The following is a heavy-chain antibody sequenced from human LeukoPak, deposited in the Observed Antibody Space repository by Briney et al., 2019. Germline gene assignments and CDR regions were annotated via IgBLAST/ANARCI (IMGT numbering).Heavy chain of an antibody. D-gene: IGHD3-22*01. CDR2: FDPEDGET. V-gene: IGHV1-24*01. Sequence: ASVKVSCKASGGTFSSYAISWVRQAPGQGLEWMGGFDPEDGETIYAQKFQGRVTMTEDTSTDTAYMELSSLRSEDTAVYYCATEILNPMTPQLLWGQGTLVTVSS. CDR1: GGTFSSYA. CDR3: ATEILNPMTPQLL. J-gene: IGHJ4*02.